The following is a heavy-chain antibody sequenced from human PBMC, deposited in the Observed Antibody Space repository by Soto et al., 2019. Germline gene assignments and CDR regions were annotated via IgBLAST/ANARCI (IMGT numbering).Heavy chain of an antibody. Sequence: GGSLRLSCAASGFTFDDYAMHWVRQAPGKGLEWVSGISWNSGSIGYADSVKGRFTISRDNAKNSLYLQMNSLRAEDTALYYCAKGLRLGELSWGQGTLVTVSS. V-gene: IGHV3-9*01. J-gene: IGHJ4*02. CDR2: ISWNSGSI. D-gene: IGHD3-16*02. CDR3: AKGLRLGELS. CDR1: GFTFDDYA.